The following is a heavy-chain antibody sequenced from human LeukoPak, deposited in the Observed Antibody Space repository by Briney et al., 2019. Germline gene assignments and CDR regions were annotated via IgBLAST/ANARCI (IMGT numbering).Heavy chain of an antibody. CDR1: GGSINSSSYY. J-gene: IGHJ4*02. CDR2: IYYSGST. Sequence: SETLSLTCTVPGGSINSSSYYWGWIRQPPGKGLEWIGNIYYSGSTYYNPSLKSRITISVDTSKNQFSLRLSSVTAADTAVYYCASQKYGSSGYFDYWGQRTLVTVSS. V-gene: IGHV4-39*01. D-gene: IGHD2-15*01. CDR3: ASQKYGSSGYFDY.